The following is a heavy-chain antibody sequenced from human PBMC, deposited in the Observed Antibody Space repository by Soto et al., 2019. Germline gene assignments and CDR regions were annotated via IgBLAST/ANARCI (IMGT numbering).Heavy chain of an antibody. D-gene: IGHD3-22*01. CDR2: ISGCGGST. V-gene: IGHV3-23*01. CDR3: AKAARDSSGYYGAVSYDYYYGMDV. J-gene: IGHJ6*02. CDR1: GFTFSSYA. Sequence: SWWSLRLSCAASGFTFSSYAMSWFRQAPGKGLEWVSAISGCGGSTYYADSVKGRFTISRDNSKNTLYLQMNSLRAEDTAVYYCAKAARDSSGYYGAVSYDYYYGMDVWGQGTTVTVSS.